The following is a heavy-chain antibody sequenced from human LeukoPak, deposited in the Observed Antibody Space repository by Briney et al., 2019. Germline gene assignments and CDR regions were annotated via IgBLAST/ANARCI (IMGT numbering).Heavy chain of an antibody. V-gene: IGHV3-30*02. Sequence: GGSLRLSCAASGFTFSSYGIHWVRQAPGKGLEWVTFIQYDGSDKYADSVKGRFTISRDNSKNVLYLQMNSLRAEDTALYYCAKSASRLDTSSFEYLGQGTLVTVSS. J-gene: IGHJ4*02. D-gene: IGHD5-18*01. CDR1: GFTFSSYG. CDR3: AKSASRLDTSSFEY. CDR2: IQYDGSDK.